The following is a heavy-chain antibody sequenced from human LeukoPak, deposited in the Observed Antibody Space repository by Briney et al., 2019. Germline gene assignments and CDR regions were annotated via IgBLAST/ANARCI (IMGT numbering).Heavy chain of an antibody. CDR1: GGSISSSSYY. J-gene: IGHJ6*03. CDR2: IYYSGST. V-gene: IGHV4-39*01. D-gene: IGHD2-15*01. Sequence: SETLSLTCSVSGGSISSSSYYWGWIRQPPGKGPEWIGSIYYSGSTYYNPSLKSRVTISVDTSKNQFSLKLSSVTAADTAVYYCARILDYYYMDVWGKGTTVTVSS. CDR3: ARILDYYYMDV.